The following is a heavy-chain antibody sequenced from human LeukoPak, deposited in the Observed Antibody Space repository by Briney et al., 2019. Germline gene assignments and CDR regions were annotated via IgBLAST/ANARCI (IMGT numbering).Heavy chain of an antibody. CDR2: ISWNSGSI. J-gene: IGHJ3*02. CDR3: ATINPVDI. D-gene: IGHD5-24*01. Sequence: GGSLRLSCAASGFTFDDYAMHWVRQAPGKGLEWVSGISWNSGSIGYADSVKGRFTISRDNAKNSLYLQMNSLRAEDTALYYCATINPVDIWGQGTMVTVSS. V-gene: IGHV3-9*01. CDR1: GFTFDDYA.